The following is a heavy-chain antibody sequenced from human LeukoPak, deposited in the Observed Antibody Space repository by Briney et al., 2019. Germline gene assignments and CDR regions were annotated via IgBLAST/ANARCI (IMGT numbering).Heavy chain of an antibody. CDR1: GFTFSSYG. D-gene: IGHD2-15*01. CDR2: ISYDGSNK. J-gene: IGHJ3*02. V-gene: IGHV3-30*18. Sequence: GRSLRPSCAASGFTFSSYGMHWVRQAPGKGLEWVAVISYDGSNKYYADSVKGRFTISRDNSKNTLYLQMNSLRAEDTAVYYCAKGDYCSGGSCYRNAFDIWGQGTMVTVSS. CDR3: AKGDYCSGGSCYRNAFDI.